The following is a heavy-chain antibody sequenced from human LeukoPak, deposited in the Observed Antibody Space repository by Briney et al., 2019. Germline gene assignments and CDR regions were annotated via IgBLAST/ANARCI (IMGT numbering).Heavy chain of an antibody. CDR2: ISYDGSNK. V-gene: IGHV3-30*18. CDR1: GFTFSSYG. D-gene: IGHD2-15*01. CDR3: AKEVDYYYYYGMDV. J-gene: IGHJ6*02. Sequence: GGSLRLSCAASGFTFSSYGMHWVRQAPGKGLEWVAVISYDGSNKYYADSVKGRFTISRDNSKNTLYLQMNSLRAEDTAVYYCAKEVDYYYYYGMDVWGQGTTVTVSS.